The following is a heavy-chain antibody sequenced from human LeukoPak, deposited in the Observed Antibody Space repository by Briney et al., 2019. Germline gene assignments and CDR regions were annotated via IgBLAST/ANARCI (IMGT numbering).Heavy chain of an antibody. J-gene: IGHJ4*02. D-gene: IGHD2-15*01. CDR2: ISYDGSNK. CDR1: GFTFSSYG. V-gene: IGHV3-30*18. CDR3: AKDLGIVVVVAATGGFDY. Sequence: PGRSLRLSCAASGFTFSSYGMHWVRQAPGKGLEWVAVISYDGSNKYYADSVKGRFTISRDNSKNTLYLQMNSLRAEDTAVYYCAKDLGIVVVVAATGGFDYWGQGTLVTVSS.